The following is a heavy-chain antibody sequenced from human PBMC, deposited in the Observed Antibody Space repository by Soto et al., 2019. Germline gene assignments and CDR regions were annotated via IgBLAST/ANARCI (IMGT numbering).Heavy chain of an antibody. J-gene: IGHJ5*02. Sequence: SETLSLTCAVSGGSISSSNWWSWVRQPPGKGLEWIGEIYHSGSTNYNPSLKSRVTISVDKSKNQFSLKLSSVTAADTAVYYCARKSNWNYIGGWFDPWGQGTLVTVSS. CDR1: GGSISSSNW. CDR3: ARKSNWNYIGGWFDP. V-gene: IGHV4-4*02. D-gene: IGHD1-7*01. CDR2: IYHSGST.